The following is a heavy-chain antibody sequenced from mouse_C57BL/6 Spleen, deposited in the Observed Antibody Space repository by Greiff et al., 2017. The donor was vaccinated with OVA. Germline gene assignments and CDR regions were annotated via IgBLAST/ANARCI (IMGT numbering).Heavy chain of an antibody. Sequence: EVQLVESRGGLVKPGGSLKLSCAASGFTFSSYAMSWVRQTPEKRLEWVATISDGGSYTYYPANVKGRFNISRDNAKNNLYLQMSHLKSEDTAMYYCAKHDYDGYYYDYWGQGTTLTVSS. D-gene: IGHD2-4*01. CDR1: GFTFSSYA. V-gene: IGHV5-4*01. CDR2: ISDGGSYT. J-gene: IGHJ2*01. CDR3: AKHDYDGYYYDY.